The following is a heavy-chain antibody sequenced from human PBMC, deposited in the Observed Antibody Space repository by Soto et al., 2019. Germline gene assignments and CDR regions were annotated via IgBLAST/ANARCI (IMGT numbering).Heavy chain of an antibody. Sequence: SETLSLTCVISGDSVSSNSAGWNWIRQSPSRGLEWLGRTYYKSKWNNDYALSVKSRITINPDTSKNQFSLHLYSVTPEDTAVYYCTGISWFRGMDVWGQGTPVTVSS. D-gene: IGHD3-10*01. V-gene: IGHV6-1*01. CDR3: TGISWFRGMDV. J-gene: IGHJ6*02. CDR1: GDSVSSNSAG. CDR2: TYYKSKWNN.